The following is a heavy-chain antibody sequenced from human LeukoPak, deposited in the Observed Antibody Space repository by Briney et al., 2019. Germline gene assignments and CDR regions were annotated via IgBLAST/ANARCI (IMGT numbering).Heavy chain of an antibody. CDR1: GFTFSSYG. J-gene: IGHJ4*02. D-gene: IGHD5-18*01. CDR2: ISYDGSNK. V-gene: IGHV3-30*18. CDR3: AKVIAPCIQVWLIDY. Sequence: GRSLRLSCAASGFTFSSYGMHWVRQAPGKGLEWVAVISYDGSNKYYADSVKGRFTISRDNSKNTLYLQMNSLRAEDTAVYYCAKVIAPCIQVWLIDYWGQGTLVTVSS.